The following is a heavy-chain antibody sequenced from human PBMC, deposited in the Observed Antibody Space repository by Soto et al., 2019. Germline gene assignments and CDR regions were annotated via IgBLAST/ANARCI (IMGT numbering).Heavy chain of an antibody. CDR1: GFTFSSYS. Sequence: GGSLRLSCAASGFTFSSYSMNWVRQAPGKGLEWVSSISSSSSYIYYADSVKGRFTISRDNAKNSLYLQMNSLRAEDTAVYYCAREISMVRGVTDYYYYYGMDVWGQGTTVTVSS. CDR3: AREISMVRGVTDYYYYYGMDV. J-gene: IGHJ6*02. V-gene: IGHV3-21*01. D-gene: IGHD3-10*01. CDR2: ISSSSSYI.